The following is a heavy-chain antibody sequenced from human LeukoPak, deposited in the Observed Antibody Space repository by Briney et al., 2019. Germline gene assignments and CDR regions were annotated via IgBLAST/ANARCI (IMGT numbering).Heavy chain of an antibody. D-gene: IGHD6-13*01. CDR3: AREEGAPIAAANV. CDR1: GYTFTGYY. V-gene: IGHV1-2*02. J-gene: IGHJ3*01. Sequence: ASVKVSCKASGYTFTGYYMHWVRQAPGQGLEWMGWINPNSGGTNYAQKFQGRVTMTRDTSISTAYMELSRLRSDDTAVYYCAREEGAPIAAANVWGLGTMVIVSS. CDR2: INPNSGGT.